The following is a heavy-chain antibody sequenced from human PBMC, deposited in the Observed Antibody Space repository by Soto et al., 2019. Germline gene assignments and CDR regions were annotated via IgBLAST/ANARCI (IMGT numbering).Heavy chain of an antibody. Sequence: PGQGLAWLRPIIPIFRTSKYAQKFQGRVTITADDSTSTAYMELISLRSEDTGEDYGAREPPAAAGAFDIWGQGTMVTAS. V-gene: IGHV1-69*01. J-gene: IGHJ3*02. CDR3: AREPPAAAGAFDI. CDR2: IIPIFRTS. D-gene: IGHD6-13*01.